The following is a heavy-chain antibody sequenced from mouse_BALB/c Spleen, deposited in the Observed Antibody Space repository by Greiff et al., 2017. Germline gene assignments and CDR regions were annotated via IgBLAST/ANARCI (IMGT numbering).Heavy chain of an antibody. D-gene: IGHD2-1*01. J-gene: IGHJ2*01. CDR3: ARADYGNYYFDY. CDR2: ISYSGST. CDR1: GDSITSGY. V-gene: IGHV3-8*02. Sequence: EVKLQESGPSLVKPSQTLSLTCSVTGDSITSGYWNWIRKFPGNKLEYMGYISYSGSTYYNPSLKSRISITRDTSKNQYYLQLNSVTTEDTATYYCARADYGNYYFDYWGQGTTLTVSS.